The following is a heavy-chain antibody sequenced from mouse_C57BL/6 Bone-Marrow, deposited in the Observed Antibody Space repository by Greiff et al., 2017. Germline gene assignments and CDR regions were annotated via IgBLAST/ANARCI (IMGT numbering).Heavy chain of an antibody. CDR3: AREDFGSLAWFAY. D-gene: IGHD2-1*01. J-gene: IGHJ3*01. CDR1: GFTFSDYY. V-gene: IGHV5-16*01. Sequence: DVKLVESEGGLVQPGSSMTLSCTASGFTFSDYYMAWVRQVPGKGLEWVANINYDGSSTYYLDSLKGRFIISGDKAKNILYLKMSSLKSEDTATYYCAREDFGSLAWFAYWGQGTLVTVSA. CDR2: INYDGSST.